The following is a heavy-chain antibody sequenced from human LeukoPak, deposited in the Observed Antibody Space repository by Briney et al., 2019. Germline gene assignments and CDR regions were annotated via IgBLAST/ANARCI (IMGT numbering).Heavy chain of an antibody. CDR2: ITSSSSTI. J-gene: IGHJ4*02. CDR1: GFTLSGYE. Sequence: GGSLRLSCAASGFTLSGYEMNWVRQAPGKGLKWVSYITSSSSTIYYADSVKGRFTVSRDNAKNSLYLQMNSLRAEDTAVYYCARGRDYFDYWGQGTLVTVSS. V-gene: IGHV3-48*03. CDR3: ARGRDYFDY.